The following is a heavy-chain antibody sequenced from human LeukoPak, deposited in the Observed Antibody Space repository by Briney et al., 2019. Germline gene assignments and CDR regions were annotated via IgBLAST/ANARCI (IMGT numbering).Heavy chain of an antibody. D-gene: IGHD3-3*01. V-gene: IGHV4-39*07. J-gene: IGHJ4*02. CDR1: GGSISSSSYY. CDR2: MYSSGST. Sequence: SETLSLICTVSGGSISSSSYYWGWIRQPPGQGLEWIGSMYSSGSTYYNPSLKSRVTISVDTSKNQFSLKLSSVTAADTAVYYCARDFRGGYDFWSGYYTPYYFDYWGQGTLVTVSS. CDR3: ARDFRGGYDFWSGYYTPYYFDY.